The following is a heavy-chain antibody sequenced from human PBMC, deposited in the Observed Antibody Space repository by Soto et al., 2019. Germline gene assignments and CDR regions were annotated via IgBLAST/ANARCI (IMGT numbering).Heavy chain of an antibody. CDR3: AKELGDCSSTSCPGYYFDY. V-gene: IGHV3-23*01. J-gene: IGHJ4*02. D-gene: IGHD2-2*01. CDR2: IGGSGDYT. CDR1: GFTFRNFA. Sequence: PGGSLRLSCAASGFTFRNFAMSWVRQAPGKGLGWVSTIGGSGDYTYYADSVKGRFTISRDNSRNTLYLQMNSLRAEDTAGYYCAKELGDCSSTSCPGYYFDYWGQGTLVTVSS.